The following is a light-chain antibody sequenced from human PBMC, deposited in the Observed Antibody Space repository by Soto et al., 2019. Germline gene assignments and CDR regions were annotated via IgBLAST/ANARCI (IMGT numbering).Light chain of an antibody. CDR1: QSVSTK. CDR3: QQRSNWPWT. Sequence: EIVMTQSPATLPVSPGETATLSCRASQSVSTKLAWYQQKPGQAPRLLIYDASNRATGIPARFSGSGSGTDFTLTISSLEPEDFAVYYCQQRSNWPWTFGQGTKVDIK. J-gene: IGKJ1*01. V-gene: IGKV3-11*01. CDR2: DAS.